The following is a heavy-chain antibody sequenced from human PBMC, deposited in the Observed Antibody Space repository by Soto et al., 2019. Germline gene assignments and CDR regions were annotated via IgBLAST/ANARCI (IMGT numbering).Heavy chain of an antibody. V-gene: IGHV1-2*02. CDR1: GYTFTNYY. Sequence: GASVKVSCKASGYTFTNYYMHWVRQAPGQGLEWMGWMNPRSGGTKYAQAFQDRVTMTRDASISTAYMEVTSRRHGDTAVYFCARSDDSTSYPLDIWGPGTLVTVSS. CDR2: MNPRSGGT. D-gene: IGHD4-4*01. CDR3: ARSDDSTSYPLDI. J-gene: IGHJ4*02.